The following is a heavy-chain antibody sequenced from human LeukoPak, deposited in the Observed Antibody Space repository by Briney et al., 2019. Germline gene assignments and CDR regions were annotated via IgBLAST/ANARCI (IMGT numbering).Heavy chain of an antibody. Sequence: GGSLRLSCAASGFTFSSYAMSWVRQAPGKGLEWVSAISGSGGSTYYADSVKGRFTISRDNSKNTLYLQMNSLRAEGTAVYYCAKTPGATYYYDSSGYYYDDNYFDYWGQGTLVTVSS. CDR1: GFTFSSYA. J-gene: IGHJ4*02. CDR2: ISGSGGST. V-gene: IGHV3-23*01. CDR3: AKTPGATYYYDSSGYYYDDNYFDY. D-gene: IGHD3-22*01.